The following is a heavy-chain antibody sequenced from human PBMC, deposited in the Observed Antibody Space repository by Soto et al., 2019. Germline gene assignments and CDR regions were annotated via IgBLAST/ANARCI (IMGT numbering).Heavy chain of an antibody. J-gene: IGHJ6*03. V-gene: IGHV3-30*18. D-gene: IGHD3-10*01. CDR3: AKGPMVRGVIISDYYYYYYMDV. CDR1: GFTFSSYG. Sequence: GGSLRVSWAASGFTFSSYGMHWVRQAPGKGLEWVAVISYDGSNKYYADSVKGRFTISRDNSKNTLYLQMNSLRAEDTAVYYCAKGPMVRGVIISDYYYYYYMDVWGKGTTVTVSS. CDR2: ISYDGSNK.